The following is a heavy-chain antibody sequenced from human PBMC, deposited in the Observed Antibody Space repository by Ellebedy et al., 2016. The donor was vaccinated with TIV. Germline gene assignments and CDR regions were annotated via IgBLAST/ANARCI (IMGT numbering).Heavy chain of an antibody. CDR2: IYPGDSDT. J-gene: IGHJ4*02. CDR3: ARLRGQLRYFDWHPRGDFDY. CDR1: GYSFTSYW. V-gene: IGHV5-51*01. D-gene: IGHD3-9*01. Sequence: GESLKISXKGSGYSFTSYWIGWVRQMPGKGLEWMGIIYPGDSDTRYSPSFQGQVTISADKSISTAYLQWSSLKASDTAMYYCARLRGQLRYFDWHPRGDFDYWGQGTLVTVSS.